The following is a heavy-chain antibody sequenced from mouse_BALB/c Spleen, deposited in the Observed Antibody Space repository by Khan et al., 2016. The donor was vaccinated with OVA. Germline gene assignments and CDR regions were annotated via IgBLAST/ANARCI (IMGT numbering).Heavy chain of an antibody. Sequence: VQLQQSGTVLARPGASVKMSCKGSGYTFTNYWMHWVKQRPGQGLEWIGAIYPGNSDTNYNQKFKGRAQLTAVTSTSTAYMERNSLTNEDLAVYYCTRNGFGNYESWDYWGQGTTLTVSS. CDR1: GYTFTNYW. CDR3: TRNGFGNYESWDY. D-gene: IGHD2-1*01. V-gene: IGHV1-5*01. CDR2: IYPGNSDT. J-gene: IGHJ2*01.